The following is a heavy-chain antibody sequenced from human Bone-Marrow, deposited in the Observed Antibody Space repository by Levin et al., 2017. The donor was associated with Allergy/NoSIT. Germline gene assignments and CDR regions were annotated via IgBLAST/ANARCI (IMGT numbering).Heavy chain of an antibody. V-gene: IGHV1-69*13. CDR2: IIPIFGTA. D-gene: IGHD2-2*01. CDR1: GGTFSSYA. J-gene: IGHJ6*02. Sequence: SVKVSCKASGGTFSSYAISWVRQAPGQGLEWMGGIIPIFGTANYAQKFQGRVTITADESTSTAYMELSSLRSEDTAVYYCARDQNVVVPAAMHDYYYGMDGWGQGTTVTVSS. CDR3: ARDQNVVVPAAMHDYYYGMDG.